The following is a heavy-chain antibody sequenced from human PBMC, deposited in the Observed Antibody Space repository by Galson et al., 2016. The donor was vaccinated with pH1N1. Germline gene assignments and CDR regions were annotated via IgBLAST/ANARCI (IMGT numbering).Heavy chain of an antibody. Sequence: QSGAEVKKPGESLKISCKASGYSFTSQWIAWVRQVPGKGLEGVGVVNPGGSTIRYSPPFQGQVHISIDKSINIAYLQWISLRASDTATYYCARQYDFGDYRGDAFDIWGQGTVVIVSS. CDR1: GYSFTSQW. CDR3: ARQYDFGDYRGDAFDI. D-gene: IGHD4-17*01. J-gene: IGHJ3*02. CDR2: VNPGGSTI. V-gene: IGHV5-51*03.